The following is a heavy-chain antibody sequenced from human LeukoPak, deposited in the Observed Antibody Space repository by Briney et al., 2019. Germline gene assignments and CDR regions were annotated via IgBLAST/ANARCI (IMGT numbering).Heavy chain of an antibody. CDR1: GYTFTDYY. Sequence: ASVKDSCKASGYTFTDYYMHGVRQAPGQGREWMGWINPNSGGTNYAQKFQGRVTMTRNTSISTAYMELSRRRSDDTAVYYCARVRGWEDNYFDYWGQGTLVTVSS. J-gene: IGHJ4*02. CDR2: INPNSGGT. CDR3: ARVRGWEDNYFDY. V-gene: IGHV1-2*02. D-gene: IGHD1-26*01.